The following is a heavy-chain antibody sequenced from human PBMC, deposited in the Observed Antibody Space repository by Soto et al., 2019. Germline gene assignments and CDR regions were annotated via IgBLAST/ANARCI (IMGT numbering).Heavy chain of an antibody. CDR3: ARLWLGGTAFDI. D-gene: IGHD6-19*01. CDR1: GGSISSYY. J-gene: IGHJ3*02. V-gene: IGHV4-59*01. Sequence: SETLSLTCTVSGGSISSYYWSWIRQPPGKGLEWIGYIYYSGSTNYNPSLKSRVTISVDTSKNQFSLKLSSVTAADTAVYYCARLWLGGTAFDIWGQGTMVTVS. CDR2: IYYSGST.